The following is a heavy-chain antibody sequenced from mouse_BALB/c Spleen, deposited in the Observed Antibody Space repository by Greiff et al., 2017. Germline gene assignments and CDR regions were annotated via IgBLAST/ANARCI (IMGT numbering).Heavy chain of an antibody. V-gene: IGHV1S135*01. J-gene: IGHJ3*01. CDR3: ATNWDRGAWFAY. D-gene: IGHD4-1*01. Sequence: EVQLQQSGPELMKPGASVKISCKASGYSFTNYYMHWVKQSHGKSLEWIGYVDPFNDGTNYNQKFKGKATLTVDKSSSTAYMHLSSLTSEDSAVYYCATNWDRGAWFAYWGQGTLVTVSA. CDR2: VDPFNDGT. CDR1: GYSFTNYY.